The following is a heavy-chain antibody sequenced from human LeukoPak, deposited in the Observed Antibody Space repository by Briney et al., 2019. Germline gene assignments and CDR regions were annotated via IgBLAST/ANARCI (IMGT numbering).Heavy chain of an antibody. V-gene: IGHV1-3*01. J-gene: IGHJ4*02. CDR3: ASLALPRDGSYKGTSTPSFDY. Sequence: VASVKVSCKASGYTFTSYAMHWVRQAPGQRLEWMGWINAGNGNTKYSQKFQGRVTITRDTSASTAYMELSSLRSEDTAVYYCASLALPRDGSYKGTSTPSFDYWGQGTLVTVSS. CDR1: GYTFTSYA. CDR2: INAGNGNT. D-gene: IGHD1-26*01.